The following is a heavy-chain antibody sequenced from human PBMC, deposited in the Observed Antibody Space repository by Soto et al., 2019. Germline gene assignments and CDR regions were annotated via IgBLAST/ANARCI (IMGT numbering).Heavy chain of an antibody. CDR3: ARVGVLRYFDWPTPTDAFDI. D-gene: IGHD3-9*01. J-gene: IGHJ3*02. Sequence: GGSLRLSCAASGFTFSSYWMSWVRQAPGKGLEWVANIKQGGSEKYYVDSVKGRFTISRDNAKNSLYLQMNSLRAEDTAVYYCARVGVLRYFDWPTPTDAFDIWGQGTMVTVSS. CDR1: GFTFSSYW. CDR2: IKQGGSEK. V-gene: IGHV3-7*01.